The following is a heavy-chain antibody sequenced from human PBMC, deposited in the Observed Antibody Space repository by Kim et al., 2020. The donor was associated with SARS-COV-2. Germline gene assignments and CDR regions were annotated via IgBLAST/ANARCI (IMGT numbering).Heavy chain of an antibody. D-gene: IGHD5-18*01. Sequence: DSVKGRFTISRDNAKNSLYLQMNSLRDEDTAVYYCARRGYSYDWSDAFDIWGQGTMVTVSS. V-gene: IGHV3-48*02. J-gene: IGHJ3*02. CDR3: ARRGYSYDWSDAFDI.